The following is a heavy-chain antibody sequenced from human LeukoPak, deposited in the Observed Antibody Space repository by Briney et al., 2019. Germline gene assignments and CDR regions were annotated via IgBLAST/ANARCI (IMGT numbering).Heavy chain of an antibody. J-gene: IGHJ4*02. CDR1: GYTFTSYY. D-gene: IGHD3-10*01. Sequence: GASVKVSCKSSGYTFTSYYMYWVRQAPGQGLEWMGIINPSGGSTSYAQKFQGRVTMTRDTSTSTVYMELSSLRSKDTAVYYCARDSGMVRGTVDYWGQGTLVTVSS. CDR3: ARDSGMVRGTVDY. V-gene: IGHV1-46*01. CDR2: INPSGGST.